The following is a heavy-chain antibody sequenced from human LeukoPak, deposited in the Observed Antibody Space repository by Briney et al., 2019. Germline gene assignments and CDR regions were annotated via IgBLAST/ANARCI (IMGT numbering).Heavy chain of an antibody. CDR1: RGSVSSSTYY. CDR2: IYYTGST. Sequence: KASETLSLTCTVSRGSVSSSTYYWSWVHQPPGKGLEWIASIYYTGSTYYNPSLKSRVTISLDMSKNEFFLTMTSVTAADTAVYFCTAEKNGSPHYWGQGTQVTVSS. D-gene: IGHD2-8*01. J-gene: IGHJ4*02. V-gene: IGHV4-39*07. CDR3: TAEKNGSPHY.